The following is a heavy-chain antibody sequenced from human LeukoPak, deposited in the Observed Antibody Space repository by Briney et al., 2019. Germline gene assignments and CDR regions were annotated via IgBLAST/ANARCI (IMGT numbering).Heavy chain of an antibody. CDR2: IYPGDSDT. D-gene: IGHD3-22*01. CDR1: GYSFTNYW. CDR3: ARRNHNDNGSGYPDY. Sequence: GESLKIPCKGSGYSFTNYWIGWVRQMPGKGLEWMGIIYPGDSDTRYSPSFQGQVTISADKSISTAYLQWSSLEASDTAMYYCARRNHNDNGSGYPDYWGQGTLVTVSS. J-gene: IGHJ4*02. V-gene: IGHV5-51*01.